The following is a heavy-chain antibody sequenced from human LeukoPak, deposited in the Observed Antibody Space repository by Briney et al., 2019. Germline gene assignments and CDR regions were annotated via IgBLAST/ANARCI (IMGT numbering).Heavy chain of an antibody. Sequence: PGGSLRLSCAASGFTFSTYSMNWVRQAPGKGLEWVSYISSGSSTIYYADSVKGRFTISRDNAKNSLYLQMNSLRAEDTALYFCARRTMAGLFGSWGQGTLVTVSS. D-gene: IGHD6-19*01. V-gene: IGHV3-48*01. CDR1: GFTFSTYS. CDR2: ISSGSSTI. J-gene: IGHJ4*02. CDR3: ARRTMAGLFGS.